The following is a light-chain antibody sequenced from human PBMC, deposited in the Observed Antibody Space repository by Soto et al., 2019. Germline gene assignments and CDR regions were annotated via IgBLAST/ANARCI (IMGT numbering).Light chain of an antibody. Sequence: IVLTQSPATLPVSPGESATLSCWASQTLDSMVAWYQQKSGQAPRLLIYSASARATGVPARFSGYGSGTDFTLTISSLQSEDLGVYYCQQYKDWPTTFGQGTKVEV. V-gene: IGKV3-15*01. CDR2: SAS. CDR3: QQYKDWPTT. J-gene: IGKJ1*01. CDR1: QTLDSM.